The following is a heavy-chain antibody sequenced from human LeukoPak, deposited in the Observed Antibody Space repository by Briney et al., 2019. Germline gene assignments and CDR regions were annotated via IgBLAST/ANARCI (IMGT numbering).Heavy chain of an antibody. CDR2: INPNSGGT. D-gene: IGHD2-15*01. V-gene: IGHV1-2*04. J-gene: IGHJ4*02. CDR3: ARDVCGGGGSCWASFDY. CDR1: GYTFTGYY. Sequence: ASVKVSCKASGYTFTGYYMHWVRQAPGQGLEWVGWINPNSGGTNYAQKFQGWVTMTRDTSISTAYMELSRLRSDDTAVYYCARDVCGGGGSCWASFDYWGQGTLVTVSS.